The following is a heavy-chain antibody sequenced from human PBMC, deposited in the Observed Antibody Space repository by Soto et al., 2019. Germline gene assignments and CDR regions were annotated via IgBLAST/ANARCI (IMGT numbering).Heavy chain of an antibody. D-gene: IGHD4-4*01. CDR3: ASSGYSTDYFDY. J-gene: IGHJ4*02. Sequence: TGGSLRLSCAASGFTFSSYWMHWVRQAPGKGLVWVSRINSDGSSTSYADSVKGRFTISRDNAKNTLYLQMNSLRAEDTAVYYCASSGYSTDYFDYWGQGTLVTVSS. CDR1: GFTFSSYW. V-gene: IGHV3-74*01. CDR2: INSDGSST.